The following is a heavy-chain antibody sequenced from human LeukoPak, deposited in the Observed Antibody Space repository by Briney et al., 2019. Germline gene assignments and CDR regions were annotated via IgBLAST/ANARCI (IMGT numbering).Heavy chain of an antibody. V-gene: IGHV3-7*01. CDR1: GFTFSTYY. Sequence: GGSLRLSCAASGFTFSTYYMSWVRQAPGTGLEWVANIKQDGSEKYYVDSVKGRFTISRDNAKNSLYLQMNSLRAEDTAVYYCARLTRTYFDYWGQGTLVTVSS. CDR2: IKQDGSEK. J-gene: IGHJ4*02. D-gene: IGHD4/OR15-4a*01. CDR3: ARLTRTYFDY.